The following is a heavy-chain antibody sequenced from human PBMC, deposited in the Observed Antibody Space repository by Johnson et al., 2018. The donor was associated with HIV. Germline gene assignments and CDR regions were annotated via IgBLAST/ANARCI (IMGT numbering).Heavy chain of an antibody. D-gene: IGHD3-22*01. CDR1: TFSVSSNS. CDR2: IYSGGST. Sequence: EVQLVESGGGLVRPGGSLRLSCAPSTFSVSSNSMTWVRQAPGKGLEWVSVIYSGGSTYYVASVKGRFPISRDNAKNSLYLQMNSLRAEDTAVYYCARTQRVTMIVVSLGAFDIWGQGTMVTVSS. J-gene: IGHJ3*02. V-gene: IGHV3-66*01. CDR3: ARTQRVTMIVVSLGAFDI.